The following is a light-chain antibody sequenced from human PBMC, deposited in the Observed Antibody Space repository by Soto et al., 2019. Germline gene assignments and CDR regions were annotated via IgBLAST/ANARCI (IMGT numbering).Light chain of an antibody. V-gene: IGKV3-20*01. J-gene: IGKJ1*01. CDR3: QQYGCSPWT. CDR2: GAS. CDR1: QSVSSSY. Sequence: EIVLTQSPGTLSLSPGERATLSCRASQSVSSSYLAWYQQKPGQAPRLLIYGASSRATGIADRFSSSGSGTDFSLTISRLEHEDVAVYYCQQYGCSPWTFGQGTKLEIK.